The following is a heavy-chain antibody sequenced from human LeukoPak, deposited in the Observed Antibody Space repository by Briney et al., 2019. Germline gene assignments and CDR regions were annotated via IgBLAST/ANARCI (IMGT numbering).Heavy chain of an antibody. CDR3: ARDQSRDIRVDFDY. V-gene: IGHV1-3*01. Sequence: GASVKVSCKPSGNTFGKYAIHWVRQAPGQRFEWMGWIDGGNGDTRFSQKFQDRVSFTRDTFATTVYMEVTSLRSEDTAVYYCARDQSRDIRVDFDYWGQGTLVTVSS. CDR2: IDGGNGDT. CDR1: GNTFGKYA. J-gene: IGHJ4*02. D-gene: IGHD2-15*01.